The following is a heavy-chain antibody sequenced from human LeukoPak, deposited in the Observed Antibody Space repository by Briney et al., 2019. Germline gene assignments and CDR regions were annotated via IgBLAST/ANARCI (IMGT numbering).Heavy chain of an antibody. CDR2: ISAYNGNT. J-gene: IGHJ4*02. D-gene: IGHD3-22*01. CDR3: ARGKITMIVDGSFDY. V-gene: IGHV1-18*01. CDR1: GYTFTSYG. Sequence: ASVKVSCKASGYTFTSYGISWVRQAPGQGPEWMGWISAYNGNTNYAQKLQDRVTTTTDTSTSTAYMELRSLRSDDTAVYYCARGKITMIVDGSFDYWGQGTLVTVSS.